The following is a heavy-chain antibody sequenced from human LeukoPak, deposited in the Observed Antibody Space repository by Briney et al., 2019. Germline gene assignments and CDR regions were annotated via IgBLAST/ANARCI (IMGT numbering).Heavy chain of an antibody. Sequence: SETLSLTCAVYGGSFSGYYWSWIRQPPGKGLEWIAEINHSGNTNYNPSLKSRVTISVDTSKNQFSLKLSSVTAADTAVYYCARRWFRGNYFDYWGQGTLVTVSS. D-gene: IGHD3-10*01. CDR3: ARRWFRGNYFDY. V-gene: IGHV4-34*01. CDR2: INHSGNT. J-gene: IGHJ4*02. CDR1: GGSFSGYY.